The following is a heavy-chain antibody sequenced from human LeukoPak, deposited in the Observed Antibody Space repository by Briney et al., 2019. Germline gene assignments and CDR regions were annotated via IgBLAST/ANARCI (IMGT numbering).Heavy chain of an antibody. D-gene: IGHD7-27*01. CDR1: GFTFSSYG. V-gene: IGHV3-30*18. Sequence: GGSLRLSCAASGFTFSSYGMHWVRQAPGRGLEWVAVISYDGSNKYYADSVKGRFTISRDNSKNTLYLQMNSLRAEDTAVYYCAKDRELGFDYWGQGTLVTVSS. J-gene: IGHJ4*02. CDR3: AKDRELGFDY. CDR2: ISYDGSNK.